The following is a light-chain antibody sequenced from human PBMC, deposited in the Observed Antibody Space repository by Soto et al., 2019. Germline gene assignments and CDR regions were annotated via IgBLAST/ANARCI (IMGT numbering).Light chain of an antibody. CDR1: SGSIGSNY. J-gene: IGLJ2*01. V-gene: IGLV6-57*02. CDR3: QSFDINNVV. Sequence: QSVSESPGKTVTISCTGSSGSIGSNYVQWFQQRPGSAPTTVIFEDSQRPSGVPDRFSGSIDSSSNSASLTISRLQTEDEADYYCQSFDINNVVFGGGTKLTVL. CDR2: EDS.